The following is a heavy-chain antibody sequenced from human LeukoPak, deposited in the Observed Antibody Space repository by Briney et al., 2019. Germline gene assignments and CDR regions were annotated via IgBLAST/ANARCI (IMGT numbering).Heavy chain of an antibody. D-gene: IGHD6-19*01. V-gene: IGHV3-23*01. Sequence: GGSLRLSCAASGFTFSSYAMSWVRQAPGKGLEWASAISGSGGSTYYADSVKGRFTISRDNSKNTLYLQMDSLRAEDTAVYYCAKLTGYSSGWYEGFGYWGQGTLVTVSS. CDR1: GFTFSSYA. CDR3: AKLTGYSSGWYEGFGY. CDR2: ISGSGGST. J-gene: IGHJ4*02.